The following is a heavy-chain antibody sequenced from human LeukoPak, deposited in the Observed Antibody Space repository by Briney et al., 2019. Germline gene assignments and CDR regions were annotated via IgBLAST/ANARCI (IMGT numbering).Heavy chain of an antibody. CDR3: AATSNYVDY. D-gene: IGHD2-2*01. J-gene: IGHJ4*02. CDR2: IYTSGTT. V-gene: IGHV4-61*09. CDR1: GGSISSGVYY. Sequence: SQTLSLTCTVSGGSISSGVYYWSWIRQPAGKGLEGIGHIYTSGTTNYNPSLKSRVTISVDTSKNQFSLKLSSVTAADTAVYYCAATSNYVDYWGQGTLVTVSS.